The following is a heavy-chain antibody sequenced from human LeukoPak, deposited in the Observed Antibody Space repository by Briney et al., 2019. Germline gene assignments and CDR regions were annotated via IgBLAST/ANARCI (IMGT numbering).Heavy chain of an antibody. D-gene: IGHD3-9*01. CDR3: ARGGGSYDILTGDYKPHDY. Sequence: PGRSLRLSCAASGFSFSSYAMHWVRPAPGKGLEWVAVISYEGSNIYYVDSVKGRFTISRENSKNTRYLQMNILRAEDTAVYYCARGGGSYDILTGDYKPHDYWGQGTLVTVSS. V-gene: IGHV3-30-3*01. J-gene: IGHJ4*02. CDR2: ISYEGSNI. CDR1: GFSFSSYA.